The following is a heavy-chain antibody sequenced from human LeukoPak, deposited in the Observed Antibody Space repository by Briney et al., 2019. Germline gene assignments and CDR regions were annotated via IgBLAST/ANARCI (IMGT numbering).Heavy chain of an antibody. CDR2: IYSGGST. CDR1: GFTVSSNY. D-gene: IGHD6-13*01. V-gene: IGHV3-53*01. CDR3: ARDRGAAAGTNYYYYMDV. J-gene: IGHJ6*03. Sequence: GGSLRLSCAASGFTVSSNYMSWVRQAPGKGLEWVSVIYSGGSTYYADSVKGRFTISRDNSKNTLYLQMNSLRAEDTAVYYCARDRGAAAGTNYYYYMDVWGKGTTVTVSS.